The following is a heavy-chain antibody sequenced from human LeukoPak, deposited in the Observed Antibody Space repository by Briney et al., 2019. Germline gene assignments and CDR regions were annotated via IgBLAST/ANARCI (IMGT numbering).Heavy chain of an antibody. V-gene: IGHV4-34*01. CDR1: GGSFSGYY. J-gene: IGHJ5*02. CDR3: ARMVSYYDILTGYYKWCWFDP. CDR2: IYYSGST. D-gene: IGHD3-9*01. Sequence: SETLSLTCAVYGGSFSGYYWGWIRQPPGKGLEWIGSIYYSGSTYYNPSLKSRVTISVDTSKNQFSLKLSSVTAADTAVYYCARMVSYYDILTGYYKWCWFDPWGQGTLVTVSS.